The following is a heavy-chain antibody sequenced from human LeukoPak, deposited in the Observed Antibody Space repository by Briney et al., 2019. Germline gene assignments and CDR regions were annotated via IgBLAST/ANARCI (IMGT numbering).Heavy chain of an antibody. CDR1: GYTFTGYY. J-gene: IGHJ4*02. V-gene: IGHV1-24*01. D-gene: IGHD1-26*01. CDR2: FDPEDGET. CDR3: ATGHKWELGVFDY. Sequence: ASVKVSCKASGYTFTGYYMHWVRQAPGKGLEWMGGFDPEDGETIYAQKFQGRVTMTEDTSTDTAYMELSSLRSEDTAVYYCATGHKWELGVFDYWGQGTLVTVSS.